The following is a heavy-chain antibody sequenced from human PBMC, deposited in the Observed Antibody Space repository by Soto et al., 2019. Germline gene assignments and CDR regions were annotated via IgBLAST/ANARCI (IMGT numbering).Heavy chain of an antibody. V-gene: IGHV4-39*01. CDR3: ARHRGQYYDILTGYYMDYYYYYMDV. Sequence: KTSETLSLTCTVSGGSISSSSYYWGWIRQPPGKGLEWIGSIYYSGSTYYNQSLKSRVTISVDTSKNQFSLKLSSVTAADTAVYYCARHRGQYYDILTGYYMDYYYYYMDVWGKGTTVTVSS. J-gene: IGHJ6*03. D-gene: IGHD3-9*01. CDR1: GGSISSSSYY. CDR2: IYYSGST.